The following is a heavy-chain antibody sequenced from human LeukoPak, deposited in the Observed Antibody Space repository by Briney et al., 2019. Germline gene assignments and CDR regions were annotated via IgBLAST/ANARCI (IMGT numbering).Heavy chain of an antibody. J-gene: IGHJ4*02. D-gene: IGHD6-13*01. V-gene: IGHV4-39*01. CDR1: GGSISSSSYY. Sequence: PSETLSLTCTVSGGSISSSSYYWGWIRPPPGKGLGWFGSIYYSGSTYYNPSLKSRVTISVDTSKNQFSLKLSSVTAADTAVYYCARQGYGDSSRWFYFDYWGQGTLVTVSS. CDR3: ARQGYGDSSRWFYFDY. CDR2: IYYSGST.